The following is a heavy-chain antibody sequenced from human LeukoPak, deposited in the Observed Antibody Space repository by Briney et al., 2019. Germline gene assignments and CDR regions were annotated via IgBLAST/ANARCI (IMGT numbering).Heavy chain of an antibody. V-gene: IGHV1-18*01. D-gene: IGHD2-2*03. CDR1: GYTFTSYG. Sequence: ASVKVSCKASGYTFTSYGISWVRQAPGKGLEWMGWISAYNGNTNYAQKLQGRVTMTTDTSTSTAYVELRSLRSDDTAVYYCARLDIVARIFDYWGQGTLVTVSS. J-gene: IGHJ4*02. CDR3: ARLDIVARIFDY. CDR2: ISAYNGNT.